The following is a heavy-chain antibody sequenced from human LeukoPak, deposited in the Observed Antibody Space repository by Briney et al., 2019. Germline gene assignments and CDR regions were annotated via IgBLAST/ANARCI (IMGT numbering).Heavy chain of an antibody. J-gene: IGHJ5*02. CDR1: GGSIRNSSFY. D-gene: IGHD6-13*01. Sequence: SETLSLTCAVSGGSIRNSSFYWGWIRQPPGKGLEWIGEINHSGSTNYNPSLKSRVTISVDTSKNQFSLRLSSVTAADTAVYYCARGSGIAAAGNWFDPWGQGTLVTVSS. CDR3: ARGSGIAAAGNWFDP. V-gene: IGHV4-39*07. CDR2: INHSGST.